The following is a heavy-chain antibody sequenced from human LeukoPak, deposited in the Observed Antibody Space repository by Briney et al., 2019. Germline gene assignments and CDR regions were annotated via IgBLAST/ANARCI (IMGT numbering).Heavy chain of an antibody. V-gene: IGHV3-30*18. CDR1: GFTFSNFG. CDR2: MSYDGSNK. CDR3: AKSLRLRGSTCPFDF. D-gene: IGHD2-15*01. Sequence: GRSLRLSCAASGFTFSNFGMHWVRQAPGKGLEWVAVMSYDGSNKYYADSVKGQITISRDNSKNTLYLQMNSLRAEDTAVYYCAKSLRLRGSTCPFDFWGQGTLVTVSS. J-gene: IGHJ4*02.